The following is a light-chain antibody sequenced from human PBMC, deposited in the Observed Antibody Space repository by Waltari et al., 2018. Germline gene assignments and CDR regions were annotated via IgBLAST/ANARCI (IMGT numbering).Light chain of an antibody. Sequence: QLVLTQSPSASASLGASVKLTCTLSSGHSSNVIAWLQQQPEKGPRYLMKVKRDGSHSKGDEIPDRFSGSSSGAERYLTISSLQSEDEADYYCQTGGHGTWVFGGGTKLTVL. CDR2: VKRDGSH. J-gene: IGLJ3*02. V-gene: IGLV4-69*01. CDR3: QTGGHGTWV. CDR1: SGHSSNV.